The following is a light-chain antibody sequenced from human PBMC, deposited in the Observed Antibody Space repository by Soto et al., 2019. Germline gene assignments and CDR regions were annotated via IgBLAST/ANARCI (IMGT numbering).Light chain of an antibody. CDR3: QQYESSVT. CDR2: GAS. Sequence: EIVLTQSPGSLSLSPGEGATLSCRASQSVSSSFFAWYQQKPGQAPSLLIYGASRRATGVPDRFSGSGSGTDFTLSISRLEPEYFEVYYCQQYESSVTFGQGTKVEIK. CDR1: QSVSSSF. V-gene: IGKV3-20*01. J-gene: IGKJ1*01.